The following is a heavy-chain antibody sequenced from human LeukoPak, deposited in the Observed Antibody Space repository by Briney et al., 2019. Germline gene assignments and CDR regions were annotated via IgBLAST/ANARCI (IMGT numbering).Heavy chain of an antibody. CDR2: IIPIFGTA. V-gene: IGHV1-69*13. Sequence: ASVKVSCKASGGTFSSYAISWVRQAPGQGLEWMGGIIPIFGTANYAQKFQGRVTITADESTSTAYMELSSLRSEDTAVYYCARARGYSGYEILYYFDYWGQRTLVTVSS. J-gene: IGHJ4*02. D-gene: IGHD5-12*01. CDR1: GGTFSSYA. CDR3: ARARGYSGYEILYYFDY.